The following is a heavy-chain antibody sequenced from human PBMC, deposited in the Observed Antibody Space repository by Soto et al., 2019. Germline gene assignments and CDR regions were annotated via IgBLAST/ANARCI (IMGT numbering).Heavy chain of an antibody. V-gene: IGHV4-4*02. CDR1: GGSISSSNW. J-gene: IGHJ6*02. D-gene: IGHD6-19*01. CDR3: ARCRKQWLVRGYYYGMDV. Sequence: SETLSLTCAVSGGSISSSNWWSWVRQPPGKGLEWIGYIYYSGSTNYNPSLKSRVTISVDTSKNQFSLKLSSVTAADTAVYYCARCRKQWLVRGYYYGMDVWGQGTTVTVSS. CDR2: IYYSGST.